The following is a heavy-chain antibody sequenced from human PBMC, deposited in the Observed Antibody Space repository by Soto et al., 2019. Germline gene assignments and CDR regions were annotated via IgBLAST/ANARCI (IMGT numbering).Heavy chain of an antibody. J-gene: IGHJ4*02. CDR3: ATWHGSH. CDR2: VYWDDDK. D-gene: IGHD6-19*01. Sequence: ITLKESGPPLVKPTQTLTLTCSFPGFSLTANGVGVGWVRQPPGLALEWRAMVYWDDDKHYSASLSSRLSITKATSNSHAVLTITNMDPVDTGTYYCATWHGSHWCQRAMVAVSS. V-gene: IGHV2-5*02. CDR1: GFSLTANGVG.